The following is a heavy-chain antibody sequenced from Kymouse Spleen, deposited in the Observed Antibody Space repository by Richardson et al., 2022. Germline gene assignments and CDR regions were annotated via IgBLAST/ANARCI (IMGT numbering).Heavy chain of an antibody. Sequence: QVQLQESGPGLVKPSETLSLTCTVSGGSISSYYWSWIRQPPGKGLEWIGYIYYSGSTNYNPSLKSRVTISVDTSKNQFSLKLSSVTAADTAVYYCASSYDISFDYWGQGTLVTVSS. V-gene: IGHV4-59*01. J-gene: IGHJ4*02. D-gene: IGHD3-9*01. CDR1: GGSISSYY. CDR2: IYYSGST. CDR3: ASSYDISFDY.